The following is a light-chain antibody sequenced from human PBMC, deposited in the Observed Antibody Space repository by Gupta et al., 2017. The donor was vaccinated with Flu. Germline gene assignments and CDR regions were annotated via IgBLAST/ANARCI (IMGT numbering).Light chain of an antibody. CDR3: QQGDVVPLT. J-gene: IGKJ4*01. V-gene: IGKV1-39*01. CDR2: AGS. CDR1: ETIYNY. Sequence: DIQITQSPLSLSASVGDRVIIACRASETIYNYINWYQQKPGKAPKLLIYAGSNFQAAVPSRFSGGAYGTDFTLTISMVHPEDFTNYHCQQGDVVPLTFGGGTKVEIK.